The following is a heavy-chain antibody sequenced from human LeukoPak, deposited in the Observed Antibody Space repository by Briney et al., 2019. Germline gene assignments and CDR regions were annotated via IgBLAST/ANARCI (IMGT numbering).Heavy chain of an antibody. D-gene: IGHD2-2*01. CDR1: AGSINSGGYF. V-gene: IGHV4-31*03. CDR3: ARYHCGSTYCPGVDF. Sequence: SETLSLTCTVSAGSINSGGYFWTWVRQHPGEGLEWIGYIWNSGNSYYNPSLASRVIISADSSKSTFSLKLSSVTAADTAVYYCARYHCGSTYCPGVDFYGQGTLVTVSS. J-gene: IGHJ4*02. CDR2: IWNSGNS.